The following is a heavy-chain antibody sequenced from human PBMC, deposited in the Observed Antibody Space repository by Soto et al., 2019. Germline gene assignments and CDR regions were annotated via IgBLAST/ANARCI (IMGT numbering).Heavy chain of an antibody. CDR2: ISGSGGST. CDR1: GFTFSSYA. CDR3: AKIPFAPSGLVGATPFWVDY. D-gene: IGHD1-26*01. J-gene: IGHJ4*02. Sequence: EVQLLESGGGLVQPGGSLRLSCAASGFTFSSYAMSWVRQAPGKGLEWVSAISGSGGSTYYADSVKGRFTISRDNSKNTLYLQMNILRAEDTAVYYCAKIPFAPSGLVGATPFWVDYWGQGTLVTVSS. V-gene: IGHV3-23*01.